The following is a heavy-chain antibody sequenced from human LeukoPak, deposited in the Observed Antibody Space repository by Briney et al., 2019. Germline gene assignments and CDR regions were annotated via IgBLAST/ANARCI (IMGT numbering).Heavy chain of an antibody. V-gene: IGHV4-61*08. CDR2: TA. CDR1: GGSLTDGDYY. Sequence: SETLSLTCTVSGGSLTDGDYYWGWVRQPPGTGLQWIATAYEGASLKSRVTISLDTSKNQFFLRLSSVTAADTAVYYCARDQGRVVPAAFDIWGQGTMVTVSS. J-gene: IGHJ3*02. D-gene: IGHD2-2*01. CDR3: ARDQGRVVPAAFDI.